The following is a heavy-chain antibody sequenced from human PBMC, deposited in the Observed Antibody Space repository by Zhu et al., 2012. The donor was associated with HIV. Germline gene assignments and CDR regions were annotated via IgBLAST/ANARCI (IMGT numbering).Heavy chain of an antibody. J-gene: IGHJ3*02. CDR1: GYSISSGYY. Sequence: QVQLQESGPGLAKPSETLSLTCTVSGYSISSGYYWGWIRQSPGKGLEWTGSIHYSGSTYYNPSLKSRVTMSVDTSKNQFSLKPNSVTAADTAVYYCANHDYGDYYAFDIWGQGTMVTVSS. D-gene: IGHD4-17*01. CDR2: IHYSGST. CDR3: ANHDYGDYYAFDI. V-gene: IGHV4-38-2*02.